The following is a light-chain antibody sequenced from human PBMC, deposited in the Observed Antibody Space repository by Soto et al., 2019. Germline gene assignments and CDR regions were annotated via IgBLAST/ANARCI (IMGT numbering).Light chain of an antibody. V-gene: IGLV2-11*01. J-gene: IGLJ1*01. CDR3: CSYAGSPTYV. CDR2: DVS. Sequence: QSVLTQPRSVSGSPGQSVTISCTGTSSDVGGYNYVSWYQQHPGKAPKVMIYDVSDRPSGVPDRFSGSKSGNTASLTISGLQAEDEADYYCCSYAGSPTYVLGTGTKLTVL. CDR1: SSDVGGYNY.